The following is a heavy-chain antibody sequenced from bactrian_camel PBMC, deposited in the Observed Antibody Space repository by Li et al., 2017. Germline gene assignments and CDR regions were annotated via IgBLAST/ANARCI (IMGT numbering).Heavy chain of an antibody. CDR1: AYTPANVR. Sequence: HVQLVESGGGSVQAGGSLRLSCAFDAYTPANVRMAWFRQAPGKAREGVATIGRPGESTYAGSVKGRFTISRDNAKNTLYLQLNSLKTEDTAMYYCTPGYCSSGYCDGAARGQGTQVTVS. D-gene: IGHD2*01. CDR3: TPGYCSSGYCDGAA. CDR2: IGRPGES. V-gene: IGHV3S55*01. J-gene: IGHJ4*01.